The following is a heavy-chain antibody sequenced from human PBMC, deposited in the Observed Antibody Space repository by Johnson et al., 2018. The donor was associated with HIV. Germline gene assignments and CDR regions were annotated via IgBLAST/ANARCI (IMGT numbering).Heavy chain of an antibody. V-gene: IGHV3-20*04. D-gene: IGHD3-3*01. CDR1: GFTFDDYG. CDR3: AREWSLGFDAFDI. J-gene: IGHJ3*02. Sequence: VQLVESGGRVVQPGRSLRLSCAASGFTFDDYGMSWVRQAPGKGLEWVSGINWNGGSTGYADSVKGRFTISRDNAEKSLYLQMNSLRAEDTAVYYCAREWSLGFDAFDIWGQGTMVTVSS. CDR2: INWNGGST.